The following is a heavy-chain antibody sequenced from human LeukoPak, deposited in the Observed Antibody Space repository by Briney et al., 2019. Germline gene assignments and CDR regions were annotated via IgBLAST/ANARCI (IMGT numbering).Heavy chain of an antibody. D-gene: IGHD3-22*01. Sequence: ASVKVSCKASGGTFSSYAISWVRQAPGQGLEWMGGIIPIFGTANYAQKFQGRDTITTDESTSTAYMELSSLRSEDTAVYYCARAYYYDSSGYYRPHMDVWGKGTTVTVSS. J-gene: IGHJ6*03. CDR3: ARAYYYDSSGYYRPHMDV. CDR1: GGTFSSYA. CDR2: IIPIFGTA. V-gene: IGHV1-69*05.